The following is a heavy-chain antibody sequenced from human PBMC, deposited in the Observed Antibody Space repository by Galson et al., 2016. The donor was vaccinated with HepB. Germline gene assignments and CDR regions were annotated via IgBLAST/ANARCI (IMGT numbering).Heavy chain of an antibody. CDR1: GGSISSITHLWDY. CDR3: ARRRHDGTGNHYLDY. Sequence: ETLSLTCTVSGGSISSITHLWDYWDWIRQPPGQGMEWIATIHYRSNTGYNPSVKSRVTISVDTSKNQFSLWVTSVDAADTGVYYCARRRHDGTGNHYLDYWGQGILVTVS. V-gene: IGHV4-39*01. J-gene: IGHJ4*02. D-gene: IGHD3-22*01. CDR2: IHYRSNT.